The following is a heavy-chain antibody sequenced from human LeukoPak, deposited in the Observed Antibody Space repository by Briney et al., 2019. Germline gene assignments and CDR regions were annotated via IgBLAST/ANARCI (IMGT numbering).Heavy chain of an antibody. CDR1: GYRFTSYW. J-gene: IGHJ4*02. D-gene: IGHD3-10*01. CDR2: IYPGDSDT. Sequence: GESLQISCQGSGYRFTSYWIGWVRPVPGKGLEWMGIIYPGDSDTRYSPSFQGPVTISADKSISTAYLQWSSLKASDTAMYYCASLPRGNGGEYYFDYWGQGTLVTVSS. V-gene: IGHV5-51*01. CDR3: ASLPRGNGGEYYFDY.